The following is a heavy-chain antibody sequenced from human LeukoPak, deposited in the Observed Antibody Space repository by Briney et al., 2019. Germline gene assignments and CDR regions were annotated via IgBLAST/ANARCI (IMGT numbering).Heavy chain of an antibody. Sequence: GGSLGLSCAASGFTFSSYAMHWVRQAPGKGLEWVSVIYGGGSTYYADSVKGRFTISRDNSRNTLYLQMNILRDEDTAVYYCARDRGEPWYYYYAMDVWGQGTTVTVSS. CDR3: ARDRGEPWYYYYAMDV. CDR2: IYGGGST. V-gene: IGHV3-53*01. CDR1: GFTFSSYA. J-gene: IGHJ6*02.